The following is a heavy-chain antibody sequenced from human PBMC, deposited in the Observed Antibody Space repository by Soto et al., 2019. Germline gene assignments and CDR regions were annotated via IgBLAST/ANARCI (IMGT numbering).Heavy chain of an antibody. V-gene: IGHV3-53*05. J-gene: IGHJ4*02. CDR3: ARKTDSGGNGGF. D-gene: IGHD2-15*01. Sequence: EVRLVETGGDLIQPGGSLRLSCAVSGFTVSNNYMYWVRQPPGKGLEWVSLIYSHGDTRYADSVRGRFTVSRDNSKNTLYLQMNSLRSEDTAVYYCARKTDSGGNGGFWGQGTLVIVSS. CDR1: GFTVSNNY. CDR2: IYSHGDT.